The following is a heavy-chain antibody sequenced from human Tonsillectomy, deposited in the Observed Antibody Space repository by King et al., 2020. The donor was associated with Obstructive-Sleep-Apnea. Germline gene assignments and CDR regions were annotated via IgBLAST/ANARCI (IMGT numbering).Heavy chain of an antibody. CDR2: IYYSGST. V-gene: IGHV4-31*03. CDR3: ARDYGDYEKRAFDI. CDR1: GGSTSSGGYY. D-gene: IGHD4-17*01. J-gene: IGHJ3*02. Sequence: VQLQESGPGLVKPSQTLSLTCTVSGGSTSSGGYYWSWIRPHPGKGLEWIGYIYYSGSTYYNPSLKSRVTISVDTSENQFSLRLSSVTAADTAVYYCARDYGDYEKRAFDIWGQGTLVTVSS.